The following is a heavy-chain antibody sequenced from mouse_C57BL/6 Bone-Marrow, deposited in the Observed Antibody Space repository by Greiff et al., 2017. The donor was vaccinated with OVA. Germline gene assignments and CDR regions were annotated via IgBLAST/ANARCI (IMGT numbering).Heavy chain of an antibody. J-gene: IGHJ4*01. CDR3: TRIYDYYAMDY. V-gene: IGHV5-9-1*02. CDR2: ISSGGDYI. D-gene: IGHD1-1*01. Sequence: EVHLVESGEGLVKPGGSLKLSCAASGFTFSSYAMSWVRQTPEKRLEWVAYISSGGDYIYYADTVKGRFTISRDNARNTLYLQLSSLKSEDTAMYYCTRIYDYYAMDYWGQGTSVTVSS. CDR1: GFTFSSYA.